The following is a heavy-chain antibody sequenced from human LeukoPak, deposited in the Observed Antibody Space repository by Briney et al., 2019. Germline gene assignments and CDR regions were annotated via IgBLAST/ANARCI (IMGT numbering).Heavy chain of an antibody. V-gene: IGHV1-18*01. D-gene: IGHD6-6*01. CDR3: ARVGIGRVAARPNFDY. J-gene: IGHJ4*02. CDR1: GYTFTSYG. CDR2: ISAYNGNT. Sequence: ASVKVSCKASGYTFTSYGISWVRQAPGQGLEWMGRISAYNGNTNYAQKLQGRVTMTTDTSTSTAYMELRSLRSDDTAVYYCARVGIGRVAARPNFDYWGQGTLVTVSS.